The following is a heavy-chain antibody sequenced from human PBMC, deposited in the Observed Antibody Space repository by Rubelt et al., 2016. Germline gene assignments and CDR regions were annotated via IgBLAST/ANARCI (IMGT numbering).Heavy chain of an antibody. Sequence: QVQLQESGPGLVKPSETLSLTCSVSSGSISTYYWSWVRQPPGKGLEWIGHISDSGSTTYNPSLKSRVTMSVDTSKNQFSLKLNFVPAADTAVYYCARASSQFGVLAASCIGIWGQGTLVTVSS. V-gene: IGHV4-59*12. CDR3: ARASSQFGVLAASCIGI. J-gene: IGHJ3*02. CDR2: ISDSGST. D-gene: IGHD2-15*01. CDR1: SGSISTYY.